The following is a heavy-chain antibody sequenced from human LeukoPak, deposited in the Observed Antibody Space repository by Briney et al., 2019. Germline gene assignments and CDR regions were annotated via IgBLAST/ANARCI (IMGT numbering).Heavy chain of an antibody. Sequence: PSETLSLTCTVSGGSISSSSYYWGWIRQPPGKGLEWIGSIYYSGSTNYNPSLKSRVSISIDTSKNQFSLKLNSVTAADTAVYYCARLAGTTSGDYWGQGILVTVSA. J-gene: IGHJ4*02. CDR2: IYYSGST. CDR1: GGSISSSSYY. V-gene: IGHV4-39*07. D-gene: IGHD1-7*01. CDR3: ARLAGTTSGDY.